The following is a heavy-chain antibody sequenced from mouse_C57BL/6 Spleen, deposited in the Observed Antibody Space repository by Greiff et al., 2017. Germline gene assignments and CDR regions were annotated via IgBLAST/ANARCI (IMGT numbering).Heavy chain of an antibody. D-gene: IGHD1-1*01. CDR1: GYTFTSYW. Sequence: QVQLQQPGAELVKPGASVKVSCKASGYTFTSYWMHWVKQRPGQGLEWIGRIHPSDSDTNYNQKFKGKATLTVDKSSSTAYIQLSSLTSEDSAVYYCAIGLTVVATGYFDVWGTGTTVTVSS. V-gene: IGHV1-74*01. J-gene: IGHJ1*03. CDR3: AIGLTVVATGYFDV. CDR2: IHPSDSDT.